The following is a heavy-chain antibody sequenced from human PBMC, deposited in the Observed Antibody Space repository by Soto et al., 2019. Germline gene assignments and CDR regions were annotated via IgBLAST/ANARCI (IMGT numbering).Heavy chain of an antibody. J-gene: IGHJ6*02. V-gene: IGHV4-34*01. D-gene: IGHD3-10*01. CDR2: INRSGDT. CDR3: ASGRRVRGSIITTYYSYGLAV. Sequence: PSETLSLTCAVYVGSFSGNDRSWIRQPPGKGLEWIGEINRSGDTNYNPSLKSRVTISVDTSKKQFSLKLTSVTAADTAVYYCASGRRVRGSIITTYYSYGLAVWGQGTTVTLSS. CDR1: VGSFSGND.